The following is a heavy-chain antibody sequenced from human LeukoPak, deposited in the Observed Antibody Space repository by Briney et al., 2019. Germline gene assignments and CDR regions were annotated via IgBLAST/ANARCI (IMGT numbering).Heavy chain of an antibody. CDR2: INEDGSEK. D-gene: IGHD3-16*01. CDR3: ARQGDDY. CDR1: GFTFSNYW. Sequence: GGSLRLSCVASGFTFSNYWMSWVRQAPGKGLECVASINEDGSEKYYVDSVKGRFTISRDNAKNSLYLQMNSLRAEDTAVYYCARQGDDYWGHGTLVTVSS. V-gene: IGHV3-7*01. J-gene: IGHJ4*01.